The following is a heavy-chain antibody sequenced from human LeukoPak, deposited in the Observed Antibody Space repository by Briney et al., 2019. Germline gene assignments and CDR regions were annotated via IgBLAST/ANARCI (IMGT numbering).Heavy chain of an antibody. CDR3: ARAQWWAFGY. CDR1: GGSISSGNYY. CDR2: IYTSGST. Sequence: SETLSLTCTVSGGSISSGNYYWSWIRQPAGKGLEWIGRIYTSGSTNYNPSLKSRVTISVDTSKNQFSLKLSSVTAADTAVYYCARAQWWAFGYWGQGTLVTVSS. V-gene: IGHV4-61*02. J-gene: IGHJ4*02. D-gene: IGHD2-8*01.